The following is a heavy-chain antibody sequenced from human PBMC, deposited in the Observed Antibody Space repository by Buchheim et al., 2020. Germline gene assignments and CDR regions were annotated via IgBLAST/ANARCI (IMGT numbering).Heavy chain of an antibody. Sequence: QVQLVESGGGVVQPGRSLRLSCAASGFTFSSYGMHWVRQAPGKGLEWVAVISYDGSNKYYADSVKGRFTISRANSKNPLYLQMNSLKAEDTAVYYCAKDPSYSGSYPDYWGQGTL. CDR3: AKDPSYSGSYPDY. CDR1: GFTFSSYG. V-gene: IGHV3-30*18. J-gene: IGHJ4*02. D-gene: IGHD1-26*01. CDR2: ISYDGSNK.